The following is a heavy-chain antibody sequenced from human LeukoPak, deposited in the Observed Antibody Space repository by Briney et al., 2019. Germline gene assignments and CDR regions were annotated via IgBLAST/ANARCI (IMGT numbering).Heavy chain of an antibody. V-gene: IGHV1-8*01. J-gene: IGHJ6*03. CDR3: VRVRGIIITNYYYMDV. Sequence: ASVKVSCKASGYTFTSYDINWVRQATGQGLEWMGWMNPNSGNTGYAQKFQDRVTMTRNTSISTAYMELSSLRSEDTAVYYCVRVRGIIITNYYYMDVWGKGTTVTISS. CDR1: GYTFTSYD. D-gene: IGHD3-10*01. CDR2: MNPNSGNT.